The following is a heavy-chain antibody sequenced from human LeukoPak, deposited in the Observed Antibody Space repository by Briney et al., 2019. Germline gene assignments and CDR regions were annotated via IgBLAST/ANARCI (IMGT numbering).Heavy chain of an antibody. CDR3: ARRFDWHDC. V-gene: IGHV4-59*08. Sequence: SETLSLTCTVSGGSISSYYWSWIRQPPGKGLEWIGYIYYSGSTNYNPSLKSRVTISVDTSKNQFSLKLSSVTAADTAVYYCARRFDWHDCWGQGTLVTVSS. D-gene: IGHD3-9*01. CDR1: GGSISSYY. J-gene: IGHJ4*02. CDR2: IYYSGST.